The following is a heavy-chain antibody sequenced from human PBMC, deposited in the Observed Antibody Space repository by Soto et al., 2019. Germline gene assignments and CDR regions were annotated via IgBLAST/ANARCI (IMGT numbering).Heavy chain of an antibody. J-gene: IGHJ4*02. CDR1: GGSFSGYY. D-gene: IGHD3-22*01. CDR3: ARNSSYYYDSSGYYVFDY. V-gene: IGHV4-34*01. CDR2: INHSGST. Sequence: SETLSLTCAVYGGSFSGYYWSWIRQPPGKGLEWIGEINHSGSTNYNPSLKSRVSISVDTSKNQFSLQLSSVTAADTAVYYCARNSSYYYDSSGYYVFDYWGQGTLVTVSS.